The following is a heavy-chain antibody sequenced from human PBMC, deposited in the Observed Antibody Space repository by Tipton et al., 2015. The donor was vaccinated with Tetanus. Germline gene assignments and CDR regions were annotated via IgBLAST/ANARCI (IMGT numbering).Heavy chain of an antibody. J-gene: IGHJ5*02. V-gene: IGHV1-18*01. Sequence: QLVQSGAEVKKPGASVKVSCKASGYTFTHYGVNWVRQAPGQGLEWMGWISPFNENVNYAEKFQGRLTMTTDRSTATFYMDLRSLSSDDTAVFYCARGMGLGPHEFFEHWGQGTLVPFSS. CDR3: ARGMGLGPHEFFEH. CDR2: ISPFNENV. CDR1: GYTFTHYG. D-gene: IGHD3/OR15-3a*01.